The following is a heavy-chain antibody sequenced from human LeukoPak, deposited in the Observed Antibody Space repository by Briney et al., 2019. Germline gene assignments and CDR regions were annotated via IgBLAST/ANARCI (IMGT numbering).Heavy chain of an antibody. CDR1: GFTSTKFW. V-gene: IGHV3-30*03. Sequence: GGSLRLSCEASGFTSTKFWMSWVRQAPGKGLEWVAVISYDGSNKNYADSVKGRFTISRDNSKNTLYLQMSSLRAEDTAVYYCARTYFDFWSGYESTTAYGYWGQGTLVTVSS. CDR2: ISYDGSNK. D-gene: IGHD3-3*01. J-gene: IGHJ4*02. CDR3: ARTYFDFWSGYESTTAYGY.